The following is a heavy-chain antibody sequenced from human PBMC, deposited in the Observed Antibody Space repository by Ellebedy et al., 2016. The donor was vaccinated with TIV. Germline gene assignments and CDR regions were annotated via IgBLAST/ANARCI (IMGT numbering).Heavy chain of an antibody. CDR1: GFTFSSYR. CDR2: IRRSGGST. J-gene: IGHJ4*02. D-gene: IGHD2-2*01. CDR3: ARVDLGESTLDF. Sequence: GESLKISCAASGFTFSSYRMAWVRQAPGKGLEWISFIRRSGGSTEYADSVKGRFTSSRDDAKNSLYLQMNSLRAEDTAVYYCARVDLGESTLDFWGQGTLVTVSS. V-gene: IGHV3-21*01.